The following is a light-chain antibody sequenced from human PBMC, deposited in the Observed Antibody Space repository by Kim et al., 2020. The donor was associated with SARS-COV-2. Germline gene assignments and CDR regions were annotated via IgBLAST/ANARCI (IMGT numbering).Light chain of an antibody. CDR2: YDS. CDR3: QVWDSSSDHRV. CDR1: NIGSKS. J-gene: IGLJ3*02. V-gene: IGLV3-21*04. Sequence: SYELTQPPSVSGAPGKTARITCGGNNIGSKSVHWYQQKPGQAPVLVIYYDSERPSGIPERFSGSNSGNTATLTIRRVEAGDEADNYCQVWDSSSDHRVFG.